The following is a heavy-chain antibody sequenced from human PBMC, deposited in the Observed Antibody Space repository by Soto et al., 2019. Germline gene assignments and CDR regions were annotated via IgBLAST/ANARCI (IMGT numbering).Heavy chain of an antibody. CDR1: GGTFSTSA. D-gene: IGHD1-1*01. V-gene: IGHV1-69*12. Sequence: QVQLVQSGAEVKKPGSSAKVSCKASGGTFSTSAISWVRQAPVQGLEWVGGIMPVFPTPDYEQKFQGRVTITAGESTTTAFLELTSLRTDDTAVYYCARDKDRLQLGGNYYYFLDVWGQGTAITVSS. CDR2: IMPVFPTP. CDR3: ARDKDRLQLGGNYYYFLDV. J-gene: IGHJ6*02.